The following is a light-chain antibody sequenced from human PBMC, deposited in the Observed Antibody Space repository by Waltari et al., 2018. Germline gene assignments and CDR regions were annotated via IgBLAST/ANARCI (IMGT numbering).Light chain of an antibody. J-gene: IGKJ2*01. V-gene: IGKV3-15*01. CDR3: QQYDNWPPTT. CDR1: QRINNN. CDR2: GAS. Sequence: EIVMTQSPATLSVSPGERATLSCRASQRINNNLAWYRQKPGQAPSLVIYGASLRATGIPARISGSGSGTEFTLTISSLQSEDFAVYYCQQYDNWPPTTFGQGTKLEIK.